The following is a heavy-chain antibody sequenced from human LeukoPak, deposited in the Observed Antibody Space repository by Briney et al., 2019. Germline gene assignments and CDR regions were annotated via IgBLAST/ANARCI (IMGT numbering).Heavy chain of an antibody. Sequence: GGSLRLSCAASGFTVSSNYMSWVRQAPGKGLEWVSVIYSGGSTYYADSVKGRFTISRDNSKNTLYLQMNSLRAEDTAVYYCARDLTFRTLYGSGSYFDEWGRGTLVTVSS. J-gene: IGHJ4*02. CDR3: ARDLTFRTLYGSGSYFDE. V-gene: IGHV3-66*01. CDR1: GFTVSSNY. D-gene: IGHD3-10*01. CDR2: IYSGGST.